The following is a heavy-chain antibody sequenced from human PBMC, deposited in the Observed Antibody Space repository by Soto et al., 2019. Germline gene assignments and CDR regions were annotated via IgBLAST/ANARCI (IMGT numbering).Heavy chain of an antibody. CDR3: ARGGGDILLWFGDPEGWFDP. Sequence: TLSLTCTVSGGSISSGDYYWSWIRQPPGKGLEWIGYIYYSGSTYYNPSLKSRVTISVDTSKNQFSLKLSSVTAADTAVYYCARGGGDILLWFGDPEGWFDPWGQGTLVTVSS. CDR1: GGSISSGDYY. V-gene: IGHV4-30-4*01. D-gene: IGHD3-10*01. J-gene: IGHJ5*02. CDR2: IYYSGST.